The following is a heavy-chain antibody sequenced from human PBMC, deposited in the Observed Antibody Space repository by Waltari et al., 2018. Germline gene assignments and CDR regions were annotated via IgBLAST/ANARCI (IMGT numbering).Heavy chain of an antibody. Sequence: EVQLVESGGGLVKPGGSLRLSCAASGFTFSSYSMNWLRQAPGKVLEWVSSISSSSSYIYYADSVKGRFTISRDNAKNSLYLQMNSLRAEDTAVYYCARDRVSAAQDQHWGQGTLVTVSS. CDR3: ARDRVSAAQDQH. V-gene: IGHV3-21*01. J-gene: IGHJ1*01. D-gene: IGHD6-25*01. CDR2: ISSSSSYI. CDR1: GFTFSSYS.